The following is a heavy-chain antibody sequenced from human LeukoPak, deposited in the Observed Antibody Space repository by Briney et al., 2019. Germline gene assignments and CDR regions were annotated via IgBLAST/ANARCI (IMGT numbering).Heavy chain of an antibody. CDR2: IWSDGSNK. D-gene: IGHD3-10*01. J-gene: IGHJ4*02. CDR3: VRASGSFDY. Sequence: GGSLRLSCAASGFTFSHYGIHWVRQAPGKGLEWVAVIWSDGSNKYYADSVKGRFTISRDNSKKTLYLQMNSLRVEDTAVYYCVRASGSFDYWGQGTLVTVSS. CDR1: GFTFSHYG. V-gene: IGHV3-33*08.